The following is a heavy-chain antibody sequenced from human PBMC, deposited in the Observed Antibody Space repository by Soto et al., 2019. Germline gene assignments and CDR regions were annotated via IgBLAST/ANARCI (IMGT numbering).Heavy chain of an antibody. CDR3: ARSRKRGYSGYE. V-gene: IGHV1-46*03. J-gene: IGHJ4*02. CDR1: GYTFTSYY. Sequence: ASVKVSCKASGYTFTSYYMHWLLQAPGQGLEWMGIINPSGGSTSYAQKFQGRVTMTRDTSTSTVYMELSSLRSEDTAVYYCARSRKRGYSGYEWGQGTLVTVSS. D-gene: IGHD5-12*01. CDR2: INPSGGST.